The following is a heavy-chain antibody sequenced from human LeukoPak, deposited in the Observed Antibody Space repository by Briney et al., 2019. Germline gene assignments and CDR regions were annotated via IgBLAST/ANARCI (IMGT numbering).Heavy chain of an antibody. J-gene: IGHJ3*02. V-gene: IGHV3-23*01. CDR3: AKDLKKRLIAALTGGDVFDI. D-gene: IGHD6-6*01. Sequence: PGGSLRLSCAASGFTFSSYAMSWVRQAPGKGLEWVSVISGSGGSTYFADSVKGRFTISRDNSKNTLYVQMNSLRAEDTAIYYCAKDLKKRLIAALTGGDVFDIWGRGTMVTVSS. CDR2: ISGSGGST. CDR1: GFTFSSYA.